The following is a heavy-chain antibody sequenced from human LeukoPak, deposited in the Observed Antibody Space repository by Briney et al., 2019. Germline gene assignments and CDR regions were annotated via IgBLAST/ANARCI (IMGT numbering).Heavy chain of an antibody. Sequence: GGSLRLSCAASGFTFSSYAMHWVRQAPGKGLEWVAVLSYHGSNKHYADSVEGRFIISRDNSKSTLYLQMNSLTTEDTAVYYCARGDFRLEMSTTIAFDIWGQGTMVTVSS. V-gene: IGHV3-30*04. J-gene: IGHJ3*02. CDR1: GFTFSSYA. D-gene: IGHD2/OR15-2a*01. CDR3: ARGDFRLEMSTTIAFDI. CDR2: LSYHGSNK.